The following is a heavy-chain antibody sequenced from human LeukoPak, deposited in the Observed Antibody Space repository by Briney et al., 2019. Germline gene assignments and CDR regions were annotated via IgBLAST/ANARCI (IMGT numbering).Heavy chain of an antibody. CDR1: EFTLRSYS. CDR3: ARDASGSSIGLIDF. J-gene: IGHJ4*02. Sequence: GGSLRLSCAASEFTLRSYSMHWVRQAPGKGLEWVSYVSTSSTYIYYADLVRGRFSISRDNAKNSLYLHMNSLKADDTAVYYCARDASGSSIGLIDFWGQGTLVTVSS. CDR2: VSTSSTYI. V-gene: IGHV3-21*01. D-gene: IGHD1-26*01.